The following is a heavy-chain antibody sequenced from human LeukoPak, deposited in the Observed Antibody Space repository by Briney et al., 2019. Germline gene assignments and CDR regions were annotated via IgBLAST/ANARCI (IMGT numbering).Heavy chain of an antibody. J-gene: IGHJ4*02. CDR2: IKQDGSEK. CDR3: AREAVAGTYYFDY. D-gene: IGHD6-19*01. Sequence: GGSLRLSCAASAFTFRSYWMSWVRQAPGKGLEWVANIKQDGSEKYYVDSVKGRFTISRDNAKNSLYLQMNSLRAEDTAVYYCAREAVAGTYYFDYWGQGTLVTVSS. V-gene: IGHV3-7*03. CDR1: AFTFRSYW.